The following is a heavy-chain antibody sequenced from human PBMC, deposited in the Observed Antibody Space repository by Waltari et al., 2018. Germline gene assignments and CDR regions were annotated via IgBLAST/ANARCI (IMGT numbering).Heavy chain of an antibody. J-gene: IGHJ4*02. Sequence: QVQLVQSGAEVEKPGASVKVSCKASGYTFTSYAMHWVRQAPVQRLEWMGWINAGNGNTKYSQKFQGRGTITRDTSASTAYMELSSLRVEDTAVYYCARGRGFLVDYWGQGTLVTVSS. CDR3: ARGRGFLVDY. V-gene: IGHV1-3*01. D-gene: IGHD3-3*01. CDR1: GYTFTSYA. CDR2: INAGNGNT.